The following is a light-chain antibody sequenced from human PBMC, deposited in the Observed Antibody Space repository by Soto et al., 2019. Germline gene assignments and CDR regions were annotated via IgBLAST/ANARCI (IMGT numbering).Light chain of an antibody. CDR1: QSISSSY. J-gene: IGKJ2*01. Sequence: ELVLTQSPGTLSLSPGDRAILSCRASQSISSSYLAWYQQDPGQAPRLLIDAASSKATAISDRFSGSGSGTNFTLTIIRLEPADFSVYYCQRYGSSPITFGQGTKLDIK. CDR3: QRYGSSPIT. V-gene: IGKV3-20*01. CDR2: AAS.